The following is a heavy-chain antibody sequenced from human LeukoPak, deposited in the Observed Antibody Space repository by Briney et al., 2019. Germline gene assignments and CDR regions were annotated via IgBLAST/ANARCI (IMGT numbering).Heavy chain of an antibody. CDR1: GGSFSGYY. D-gene: IGHD5-24*01. Sequence: SETLSLTCAVYGGSFSGYYWSWIRQPPGKGLEWIGEINHSGSTNYNPSLKSRVTISVDTSKTQFSLKLSSVTAADTAVYYCARSRLHPIIFDYWGEGTLVTVSS. J-gene: IGHJ4*02. CDR3: ARSRLHPIIFDY. V-gene: IGHV4-34*01. CDR2: INHSGST.